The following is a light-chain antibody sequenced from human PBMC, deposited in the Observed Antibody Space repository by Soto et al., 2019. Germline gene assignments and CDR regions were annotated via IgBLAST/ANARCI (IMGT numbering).Light chain of an antibody. V-gene: IGLV1-44*01. J-gene: IGLJ1*01. CDR3: AAWDGSLNGYV. CDR1: NSNIGSKS. Sequence: QSVLTHPPSASGTPGQRVTISCSGSNSNIGSKSVNWYQQLPGTAPKLLIDSNNERPSGVPDRFSGSKSGTSASLAISGLQSEDEADYYCAAWDGSLNGYVFGTGTKVTVL. CDR2: SNN.